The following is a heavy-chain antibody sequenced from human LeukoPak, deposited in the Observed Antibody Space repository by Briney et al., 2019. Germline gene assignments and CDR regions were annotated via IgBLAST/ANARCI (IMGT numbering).Heavy chain of an antibody. CDR2: IYYSGTT. V-gene: IGHV4-59*01. J-gene: IGHJ4*02. CDR1: GGSISSYY. Sequence: SETLSLTCTVSGGSISSYYWSWIRQPPGKGLEWVAYIYYSGTTKYNPSLKSRITISVDTSKNQFSLKLSSVTAADTAVYYCARGPSPFDYWGQGNLVTVSS. CDR3: ARGPSPFDY.